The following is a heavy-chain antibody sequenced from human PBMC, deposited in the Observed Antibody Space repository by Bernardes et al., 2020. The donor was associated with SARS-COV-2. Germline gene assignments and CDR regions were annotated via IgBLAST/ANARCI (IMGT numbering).Heavy chain of an antibody. V-gene: IGHV5-51*01. CDR1: GYSFTSYW. D-gene: IGHD1-7*01. Sequence: GESLKISCKGSGYSFTSYWIGWVRQMPGKGLEWMGIIYPGDSDTRYSPSFQGQVTISADKSISTAYLQWSSLKASDTAMYYCARGITGTLYPISLPRGGWFDPWGQGTLVTVSS. CDR2: IYPGDSDT. J-gene: IGHJ5*02. CDR3: ARGITGTLYPISLPRGGWFDP.